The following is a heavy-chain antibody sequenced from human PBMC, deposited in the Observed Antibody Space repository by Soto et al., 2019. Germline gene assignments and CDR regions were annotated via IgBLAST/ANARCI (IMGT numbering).Heavy chain of an antibody. CDR3: ARYRKGIGPWPPNAYYYYYGMDV. V-gene: IGHV6-1*01. CDR1: GDSVSSNSAA. Sequence: PSQTLSLTCAISGDSVSSNSAAWNWIRQSPSRGLEWLGRTYYRSKWYNDYAVSVKSRITINPDTSKNQFSLQLNSVTPEDTAVYYCARYRKGIGPWPPNAYYYYYGMDVWGQGTTVTVSS. CDR2: TYYRSKWYN. J-gene: IGHJ6*02. D-gene: IGHD1-26*01.